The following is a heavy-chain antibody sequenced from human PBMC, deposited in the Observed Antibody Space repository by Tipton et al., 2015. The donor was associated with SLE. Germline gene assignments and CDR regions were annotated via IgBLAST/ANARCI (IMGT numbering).Heavy chain of an antibody. J-gene: IGHJ4*02. CDR2: IYYSGST. CDR3: AREAKGGGQVNCDFDY. Sequence: TLSLTCTVSGGSISSGDYYWSWIRQHPGTGLEWIGYIYYSGSTYYNPSLKSRVTISVDTSKNQFSLKLSSVTAADTAVYYCAREAKGGGQVNCDFDYWGQGTLVTVSS. CDR1: GGSISSGDYY. V-gene: IGHV4-30-4*08. D-gene: IGHD1-1*01.